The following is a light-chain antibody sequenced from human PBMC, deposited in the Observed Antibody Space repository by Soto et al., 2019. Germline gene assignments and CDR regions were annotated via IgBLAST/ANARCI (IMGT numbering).Light chain of an antibody. J-gene: IGKJ5*01. CDR3: QQAYSWPIT. V-gene: IGKV1-12*01. Sequence: DIQMTQSPSSVSASVGDRVTIICRASQDIRSWLAWYQQKPGKAPKFLIYAASTLQSGVPSRFSGSGSGTEFTPTIINLQPEDFATYFCQQAYSWPITFGQGTRLEIK. CDR1: QDIRSW. CDR2: AAS.